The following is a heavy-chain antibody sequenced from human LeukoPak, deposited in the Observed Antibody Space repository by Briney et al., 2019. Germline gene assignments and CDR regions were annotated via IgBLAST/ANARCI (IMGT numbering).Heavy chain of an antibody. CDR2: TRNDGNNK. D-gene: IGHD2-21*01. CDR3: ARDRDWAFDY. Sequence: GGSLRLSCAASGFTFSSYGMNWVRQAPGKGLEWVAFTRNDGNNKYYADSVKGRFTISRDNSKNTLSLQMNSLRTEDTAVYYCARDRDWAFDYWGQGILVTVSS. CDR1: GFTFSSYG. V-gene: IGHV3-30*02. J-gene: IGHJ4*02.